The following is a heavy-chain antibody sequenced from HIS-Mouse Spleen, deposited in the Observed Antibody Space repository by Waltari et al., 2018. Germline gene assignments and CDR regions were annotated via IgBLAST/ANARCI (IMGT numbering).Heavy chain of an antibody. V-gene: IGHV3-30*18. CDR2: ISYDGSNK. D-gene: IGHD1-26*01. Sequence: QVQLVESGGGVVQPGRSLRLSCAASGFTFSNYGIHWVCQAPGKGLEWVAVISYDGSNKYYADSVKGRFTISRDNSKNTLYLQMNSLRAEDTAVYYCAKDTSGSYSDYWGQGTLVTVSS. J-gene: IGHJ4*02. CDR1: GFTFSNYG. CDR3: AKDTSGSYSDY.